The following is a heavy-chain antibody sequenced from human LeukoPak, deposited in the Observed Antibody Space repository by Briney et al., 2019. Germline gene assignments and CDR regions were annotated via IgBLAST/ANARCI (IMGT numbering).Heavy chain of an antibody. CDR2: IYYSGST. J-gene: IGHJ4*02. CDR1: GFTFSSYS. Sequence: LRLSCAASGFTFSSYSMNWVRQPPGKGLEWIGYIYYSGSTYYNPSLKSRVTISVDTSKNQFSLKLSSVTAADTAVYYCARESGKDYYDSSGYPYFDYWGQGTLVTVSS. CDR3: ARESGKDYYDSSGYPYFDY. V-gene: IGHV4-30-4*08. D-gene: IGHD3-22*01.